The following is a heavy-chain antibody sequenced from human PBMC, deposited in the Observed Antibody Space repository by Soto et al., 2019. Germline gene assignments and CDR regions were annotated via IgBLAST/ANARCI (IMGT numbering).Heavy chain of an antibody. CDR3: ARHSSAAYYYYCMGV. Sequence: GESLKSSCQGSGYSFTSYWLRWVRQMPGKGLEWMGRIDPSDSYTNYSPSFQGHVTISADKSISTAYLQWSSLKASDTAMYYWARHSSAAYYYYCMGVWGQGTTVTVSS. CDR2: IDPSDSYT. D-gene: IGHD2-21*01. CDR1: GYSFTSYW. J-gene: IGHJ6*02. V-gene: IGHV5-10-1*01.